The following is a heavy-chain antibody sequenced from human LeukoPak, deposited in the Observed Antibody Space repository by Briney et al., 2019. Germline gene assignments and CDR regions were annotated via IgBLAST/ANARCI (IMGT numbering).Heavy chain of an antibody. Sequence: GRSLRLSCAASGFTFSSYGMHWVRQAPGKGLEWVAVISYDGSNKYYADSVKGRFTISRDNSKNTLYLQMNSLRAEDPAVYYCAKEALYYFDYWGQGTLVTVSS. CDR3: AKEALYYFDY. CDR1: GFTFSSYG. J-gene: IGHJ4*02. CDR2: ISYDGSNK. V-gene: IGHV3-30*18.